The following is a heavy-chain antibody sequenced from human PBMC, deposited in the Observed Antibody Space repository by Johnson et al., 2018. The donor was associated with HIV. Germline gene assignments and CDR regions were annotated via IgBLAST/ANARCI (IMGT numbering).Heavy chain of an antibody. CDR2: LFSDGTT. V-gene: IGHV3-66*01. CDR1: GFSVSNYY. CDR3: ARACRDGYTCDVYDI. D-gene: IGHD5-24*01. Sequence: VQLVESGGNVVQPGGSLRLSCAASGFSVSNYYMSWVRQAPGKGLEWVSVLFSDGTTYYADSVKGRFTISRDNSKNTLFLQMNSLRAEDTAVFYCARACRDGYTCDVYDIWGQGTMVTVSS. J-gene: IGHJ3*02.